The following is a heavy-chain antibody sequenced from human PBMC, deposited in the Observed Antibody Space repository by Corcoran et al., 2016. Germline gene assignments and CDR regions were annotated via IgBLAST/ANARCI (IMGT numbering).Heavy chain of an antibody. CDR2: ISAYNGNT. CDR1: GYTFTSYG. V-gene: IGHV1-18*01. J-gene: IGHJ6*02. D-gene: IGHD2-15*01. Sequence: QVQLVQSGAEVKKPGASVKVSCKASGYTFTSYGISWVRQAPGQGLEWMGWISAYNGNTNYAQKLQGRVTMTTDSSTSTAYMELRSLRSDDTAVYYCARVPIGGGYCSGGSSYSGRVYYYGMDVWGQGTTVTVSS. CDR3: ARVPIGGGYCSGGSSYSGRVYYYGMDV.